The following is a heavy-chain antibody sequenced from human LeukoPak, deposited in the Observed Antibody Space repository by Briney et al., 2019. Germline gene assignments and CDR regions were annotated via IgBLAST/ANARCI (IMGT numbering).Heavy chain of an antibody. J-gene: IGHJ4*02. CDR2: IYSGGSI. V-gene: IGHV3-53*01. CDR3: ATLFYDRGGG. CDR1: GFTFSSSY. D-gene: IGHD3-22*01. Sequence: GGSLRLSCAASGFTFSSSYMSWVRQAPGNGLEWVSVIYSGGSIYYADSVKGRFTISRDNSKNTLYLQMNSLRAEDTAVYYCATLFYDRGGGWGQGTLVTVSS.